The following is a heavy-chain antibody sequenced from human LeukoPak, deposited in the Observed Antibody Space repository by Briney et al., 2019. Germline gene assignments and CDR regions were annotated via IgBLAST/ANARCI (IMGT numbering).Heavy chain of an antibody. V-gene: IGHV1-2*06. CDR2: INPNSGGT. CDR1: GYTFTGYY. Sequence: ASVKVSCKASGYTFTGYYMHWVRQAPGQGLEWMGRINPNSGGTNYAQKFQGRVTMTRDTSISTAYMELSRLRSDDTAVNYCARDYSSGWDFDYWGQGTLVTVSS. J-gene: IGHJ4*02. D-gene: IGHD6-19*01. CDR3: ARDYSSGWDFDY.